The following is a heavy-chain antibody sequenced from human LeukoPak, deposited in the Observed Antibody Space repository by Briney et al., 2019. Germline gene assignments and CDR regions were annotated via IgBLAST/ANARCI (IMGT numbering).Heavy chain of an antibody. CDR2: IIPIFGTA. CDR1: GYTLTSYA. J-gene: IGHJ4*02. Sequence: SVKVSCKASGYTLTSYAINWVRQAPGEGLEWMGGIIPIFGTANYAQKFQGRVTITADESTSTAYMELSSLRSEDTAVYYCARSLTDYYFDYWGQGTLVTVSS. V-gene: IGHV1-69*13. D-gene: IGHD3-9*01. CDR3: ARSLTDYYFDY.